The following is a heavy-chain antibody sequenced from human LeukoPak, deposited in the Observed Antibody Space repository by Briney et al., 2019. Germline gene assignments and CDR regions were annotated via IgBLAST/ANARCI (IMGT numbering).Heavy chain of an antibody. CDR3: AXXRXXXXXXDP. J-gene: IGHJ5*02. CDR2: VHYTGST. V-gene: IGHV4-59*08. CDR1: GDSIGTSY. Sequence: PSETLSLTCIVSGDSIGTSYWNWIRQPPGKGLEWIAYVHYTGSTNYNPSLKSRVTISIDTSKNQFSLELSSVTAADTAVYYCAXXRXXXXXXDPWXQGTLVTV.